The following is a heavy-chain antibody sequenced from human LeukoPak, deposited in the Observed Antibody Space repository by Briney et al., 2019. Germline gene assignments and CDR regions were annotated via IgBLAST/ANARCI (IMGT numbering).Heavy chain of an antibody. J-gene: IGHJ4*02. CDR1: GYTFTSYG. CDR2: IIPILGIA. D-gene: IGHD3-22*01. Sequence: SVKVSCKASGYTFTSYGISWVRQAPGQGLEWMGRIIPILGIANYAQKFQGRVTITADKSTSTAYMELSSLRSEDTAVYYCAREVNTMIVVGRRFDYWAREPWSPSPQ. CDR3: AREVNTMIVVGRRFDY. V-gene: IGHV1-69*04.